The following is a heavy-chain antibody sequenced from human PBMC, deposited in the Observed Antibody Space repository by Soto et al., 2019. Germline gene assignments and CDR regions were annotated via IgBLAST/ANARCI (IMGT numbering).Heavy chain of an antibody. CDR3: AGDPTRTGTTKGFDS. D-gene: IGHD1-7*01. V-gene: IGHV4-59*01. Sequence: SETLSLTCTVSGGSIDSYYWSWIRQPPGKGLEWIAYIYYSGSTNYNPSLKSRVTISVDTSKNQFSLKLTSVTAADTAVYYCAGDPTRTGTTKGFDSWGQGTLVTVSS. J-gene: IGHJ4*02. CDR2: IYYSGST. CDR1: GGSIDSYY.